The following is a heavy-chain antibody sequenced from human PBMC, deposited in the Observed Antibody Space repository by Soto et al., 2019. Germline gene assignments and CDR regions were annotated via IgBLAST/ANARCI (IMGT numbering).Heavy chain of an antibody. CDR3: AKDKWELLRGWFDP. J-gene: IGHJ5*02. D-gene: IGHD1-26*01. CDR2: ISYDGSNK. CDR1: GFTFSSYG. V-gene: IGHV3-30*18. Sequence: QVQLVESGGGVVQPGRSLRLSCAASGFTFSSYGMHWVRQAPGKGLEWVAVISYDGSNKYYADSVKGRFTISRDNSKNTPYLQMNSLRAEDTAVYYCAKDKWELLRGWFDPWGQGTLVTVSS.